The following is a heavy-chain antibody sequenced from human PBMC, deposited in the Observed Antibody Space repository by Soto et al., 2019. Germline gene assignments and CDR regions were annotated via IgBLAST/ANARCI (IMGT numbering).Heavy chain of an antibody. V-gene: IGHV3-23*01. Sequence: SLRLSCAASGITLSSYAMSWVRQAPGKGPEWVSGISASGGSTSYADSVKGRFTISRDNSKNTLYLQMNSLRADDTAVYHCAKGQNSGTYRFYFDYWGQGALVTVSS. CDR2: ISASGGST. J-gene: IGHJ4*02. CDR3: AKGQNSGTYRFYFDY. D-gene: IGHD1-26*01. CDR1: GITLSSYA.